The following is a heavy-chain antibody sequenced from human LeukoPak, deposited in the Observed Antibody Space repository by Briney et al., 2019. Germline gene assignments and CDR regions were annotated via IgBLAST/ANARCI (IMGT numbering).Heavy chain of an antibody. Sequence: GASGTVSCKASGYTFTGYYMHWVRQAPGQGLEWMGWVNPNSGGTNYARKFQGRVTMTRDTSISTAYMELSRLRSDDTAVYYCARDKLRDPYYYYGMDVWGQGTTVTVSS. J-gene: IGHJ6*02. CDR2: VNPNSGGT. CDR3: ARDKLRDPYYYYGMDV. CDR1: GYTFTGYY. V-gene: IGHV1-2*02. D-gene: IGHD2-15*01.